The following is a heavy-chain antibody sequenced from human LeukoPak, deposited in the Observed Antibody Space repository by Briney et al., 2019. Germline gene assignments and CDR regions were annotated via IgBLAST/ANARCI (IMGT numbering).Heavy chain of an antibody. CDR1: GGSISSSSYY. V-gene: IGHV4-39*01. CDR2: IYYSGST. D-gene: IGHD4-23*01. CDR3: ARHRTNYGGNSGRGGGYYYYGMDV. J-gene: IGHJ6*02. Sequence: PSETLSLTCTVSGGSISSSSYYWGWIRQPPGKGLEWIGSIYYSGSTYYTPSLKSRVTISVDTSKNQFSLKLSSVTAADTAVYYCARHRTNYGGNSGRGGGYYYYGMDVWGQGTTVTVSS.